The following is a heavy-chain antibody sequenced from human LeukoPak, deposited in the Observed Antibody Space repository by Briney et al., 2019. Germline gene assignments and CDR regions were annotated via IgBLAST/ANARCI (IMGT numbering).Heavy chain of an antibody. Sequence: SETLSLTCSVSGASMSTYFWSWIRQPPGKGLEWLAFIHYTGETNYNPSLRSRLTISVDTSKNQFSLRLSSLTAADTAIYYCARDIYGSGYGYFDQWVQGALVTVSS. D-gene: IGHD3-10*01. J-gene: IGHJ4*02. V-gene: IGHV4-59*01. CDR2: IHYTGET. CDR3: ARDIYGSGYGYFDQ. CDR1: GASMSTYF.